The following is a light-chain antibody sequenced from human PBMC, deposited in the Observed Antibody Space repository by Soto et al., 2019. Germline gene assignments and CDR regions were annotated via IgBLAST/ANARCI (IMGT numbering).Light chain of an antibody. Sequence: EIVLTQSPGTLSLSPGERATLSCRASQSVSSSYLAWYQQKPGQAPRLLIYGASSRATGIPDRFSGSGSGTDFTLTISRLEPEDFAVYYCQQYGSSPPTFGQGKRLESK. V-gene: IGKV3-20*01. CDR3: QQYGSSPPT. J-gene: IGKJ5*01. CDR2: GAS. CDR1: QSVSSSY.